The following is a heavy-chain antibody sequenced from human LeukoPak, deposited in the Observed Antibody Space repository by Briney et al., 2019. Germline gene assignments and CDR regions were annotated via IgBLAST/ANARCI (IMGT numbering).Heavy chain of an antibody. Sequence: GGSLRLSCAASGFTFSSYGMHWVRQAPGKGLEWVAVIWYDGSNKYYADSVKGRFTISRDNSKNTLYLQMNSLRAEDTAVYYCARDSCSSTSCYAAFVYWGQGTLVTVSS. CDR3: ARDSCSSTSCYAAFVY. D-gene: IGHD2-2*01. J-gene: IGHJ4*02. V-gene: IGHV3-33*08. CDR2: IWYDGSNK. CDR1: GFTFSSYG.